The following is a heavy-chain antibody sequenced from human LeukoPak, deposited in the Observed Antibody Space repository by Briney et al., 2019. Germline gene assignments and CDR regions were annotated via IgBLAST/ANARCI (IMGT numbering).Heavy chain of an antibody. CDR2: IYADGTT. Sequence: GGSLRLSCAASGFAVSTNYMSWVRQAPGKGLEWVSVIYADGTTYYADSVKGRFTLSRDNSKNTLYLQMNSLTAEETAVYYCARGLNWDFDYWGQGTLVTVSS. CDR3: ARGLNWDFDY. J-gene: IGHJ4*02. V-gene: IGHV3-66*01. CDR1: GFAVSTNY. D-gene: IGHD7-27*01.